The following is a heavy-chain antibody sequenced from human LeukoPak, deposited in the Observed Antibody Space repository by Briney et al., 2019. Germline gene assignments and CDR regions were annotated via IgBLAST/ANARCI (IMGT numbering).Heavy chain of an antibody. CDR2: ISWNSGSI. CDR3: AKDKGSSWCGGRYFDY. Sequence: GGSLRLSCAASGFTFDDYAMHWVRQAPGKGLEWVSGISWNSGSIGYADSVKGRFTISRDNAKNSLYLQMNSLRAEDTALYYCAKDKGSSWCGGRYFDYWGQGTLVTVSS. J-gene: IGHJ4*02. CDR1: GFTFDDYA. V-gene: IGHV3-9*01. D-gene: IGHD6-13*01.